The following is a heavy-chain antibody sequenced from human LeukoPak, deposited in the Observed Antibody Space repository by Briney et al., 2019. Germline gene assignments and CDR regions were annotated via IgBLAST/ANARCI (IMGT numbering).Heavy chain of an antibody. J-gene: IGHJ4*02. CDR3: ARDRGPPIDY. Sequence: PSETLSLTCAVSGGSISSYYWSWIRQPPGKGLEWIGYIYYSGSANYNPSLKSRVTISVDTSKNHFSRKLTSVTAADTAVYYCARDRGPPIDYWGQGTLVTVSS. V-gene: IGHV4-59*01. CDR1: GGSISSYY. CDR2: IYYSGSA.